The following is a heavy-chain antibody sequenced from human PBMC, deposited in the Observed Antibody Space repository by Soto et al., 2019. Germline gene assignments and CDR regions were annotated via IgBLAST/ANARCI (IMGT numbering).Heavy chain of an antibody. CDR1: GGSISSSSYY. V-gene: IGHV4-39*01. D-gene: IGHD3-10*01. J-gene: IGHJ4*02. CDR2: IYYSGST. CDR3: ARLYYGSGSYYNYYFDY. Sequence: QLQLQESGPGLVKPSEILSLTCTVSGGSISSSSYYWGWIRQPPGKGLEWIGRIYYSGSTYYNPSLKSRVTISVDKSKNQFSLKLSSVTAADTAVYYCARLYYGSGSYYNYYFDYWGQGTLVTVSS.